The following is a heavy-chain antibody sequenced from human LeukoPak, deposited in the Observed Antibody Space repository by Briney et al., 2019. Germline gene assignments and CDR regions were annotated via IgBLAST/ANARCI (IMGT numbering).Heavy chain of an antibody. CDR2: IGSSGTTT. CDR3: ARWFGAFPNYYGMDV. CDR1: GFTFSIYS. Sequence: GGSPRLSCAASGFTFSIYSMNWVRQAPGRGLEWLSYIGSSGTTTYYADSVKGRFTISRDNAKNLLFLQMNSLRAEDTAVYYCARWFGAFPNYYGMDVWGQGTTVTVSS. J-gene: IGHJ6*02. D-gene: IGHD3-10*01. V-gene: IGHV3-48*04.